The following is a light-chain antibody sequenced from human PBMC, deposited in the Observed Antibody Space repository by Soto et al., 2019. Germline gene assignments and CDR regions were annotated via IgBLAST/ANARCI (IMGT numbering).Light chain of an antibody. CDR1: EFLSSSY. V-gene: IGKV3-20*01. J-gene: IGKJ2*01. CDR2: AAS. Sequence: EIVLTQSPGTLSLSPGERATLSCRASEFLSSSYLVWYQQKPGQAPRLLIYAASRRAPGIPDRFSGSGSATEYTLNINTLEPEDFAVYYCQQQGTFGQGTKLEIK. CDR3: QQQGT.